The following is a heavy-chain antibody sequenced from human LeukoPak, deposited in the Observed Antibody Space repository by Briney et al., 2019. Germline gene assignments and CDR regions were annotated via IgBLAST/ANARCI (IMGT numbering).Heavy chain of an antibody. J-gene: IGHJ4*02. Sequence: SETLSLTCTVSGGSISSYYWSWIRQPPGKGLEWIGYIYYCGSTNYNPSLKSRVTISVDTSKNQFSLKLSSVTAADTAVYYCASWAGCSGGSCYSSGVVYWGQGTLVTVSS. D-gene: IGHD2-15*01. CDR2: IYYCGST. CDR1: GGSISSYY. CDR3: ASWAGCSGGSCYSSGVVY. V-gene: IGHV4-59*08.